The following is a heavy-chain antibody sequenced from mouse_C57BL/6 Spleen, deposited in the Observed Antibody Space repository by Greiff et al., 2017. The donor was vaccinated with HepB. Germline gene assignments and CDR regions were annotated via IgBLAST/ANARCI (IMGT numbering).Heavy chain of an antibody. D-gene: IGHD2-4*01. Sequence: DVQLQESGTVLARPGASVKMSCKTSGYTFTSYWMHWVKQRPGQGLEWIGAIYPGNSDTSYNQKFKGKAKLTAVTSASTAYMELSSLTNEDSAVYYCTRSTDYDGGYYFDYWGQGTTLTVSS. V-gene: IGHV1-5*01. J-gene: IGHJ2*01. CDR2: IYPGNSDT. CDR1: GYTFTSYW. CDR3: TRSTDYDGGYYFDY.